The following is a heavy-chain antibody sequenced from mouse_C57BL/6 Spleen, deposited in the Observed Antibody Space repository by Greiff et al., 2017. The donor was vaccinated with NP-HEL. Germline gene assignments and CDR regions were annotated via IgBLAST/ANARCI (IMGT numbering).Heavy chain of an antibody. CDR3: ARISSGDWYCDV. CDR2: IWWDDAK. CDR1: GFSLTTFGMG. Sequence: QVTLKECGPGILQPSPTLSLSCSFSGFSLTTFGMGVGWIRHPSGKGLVWLAHIWWDDAKYYNPALKSRPSISKDTSKNQVFLKIANVDTADTATDYCARISSGDWYCDVWGTGTTVTVSS. V-gene: IGHV8-8*01. J-gene: IGHJ1*03.